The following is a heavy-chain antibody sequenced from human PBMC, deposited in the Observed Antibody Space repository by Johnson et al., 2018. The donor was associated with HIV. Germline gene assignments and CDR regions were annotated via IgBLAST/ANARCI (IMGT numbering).Heavy chain of an antibody. D-gene: IGHD3-22*01. Sequence: VQLVESGGGVVQPGRSLRLSCAASGFTFSGYAMHWVRQAPGMGLGWVAVMSFDGNNRYYADSVKGRFTISRDNSKNTLYLQMNSLRPEDTAVYYCARDDTMMHGFDIWGQGTMVTVSS. CDR2: MSFDGNNR. CDR3: ARDDTMMHGFDI. J-gene: IGHJ3*02. V-gene: IGHV3-30-3*01. CDR1: GFTFSGYA.